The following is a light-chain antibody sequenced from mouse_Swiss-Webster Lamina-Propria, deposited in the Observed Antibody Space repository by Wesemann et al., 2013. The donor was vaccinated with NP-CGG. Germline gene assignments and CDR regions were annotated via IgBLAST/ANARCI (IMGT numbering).Light chain of an antibody. Sequence: QIVLTQSPAIMSASPGEKVTMTCSASSSVSYMHWYQQKSGTSPKRWIYDTSKLASGVPARFSGSGSGTSYSLTINSMEAEDAATYYCQQWSSNPPTFGAGTKLELK. CDR3: QQWSSNPPT. CDR1: SSVSY. J-gene: IGKJ5*01. CDR2: DTS. V-gene: IGKV4-59*01.